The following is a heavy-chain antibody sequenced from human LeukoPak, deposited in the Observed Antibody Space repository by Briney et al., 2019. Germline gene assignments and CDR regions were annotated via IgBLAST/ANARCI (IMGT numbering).Heavy chain of an antibody. CDR1: GFTFSSYA. Sequence: GGSLRLSCAASGFTFSSYAMNWVRQVPEKGLEWVSAISGSSGNANYADSVKDRFTVSRDNSKNTLYLQMISLRAEDTALYYCAKDGAKDDRTGSLGHYFDYWGQGILVIVSS. V-gene: IGHV3-23*01. CDR2: ISGSSGNA. J-gene: IGHJ4*02. CDR3: AKDGAKDDRTGSLGHYFDY. D-gene: IGHD3-22*01.